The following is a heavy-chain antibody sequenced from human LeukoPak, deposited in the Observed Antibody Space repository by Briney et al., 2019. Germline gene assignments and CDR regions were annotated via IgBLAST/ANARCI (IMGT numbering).Heavy chain of an antibody. J-gene: IGHJ6*02. CDR2: ISGSGGST. CDR3: AKGDDYYYGMDV. Sequence: GGSLRLSCAASGFTFSSYSMNWVRQAPGKGLEWVSAISGSGGSTYYADSVKGRFTISRDNSKNTLYLQMNSLRAEDTAVYYCAKGDDYYYGMDVWGQGTTVTVSS. V-gene: IGHV3-23*01. CDR1: GFTFSSYS.